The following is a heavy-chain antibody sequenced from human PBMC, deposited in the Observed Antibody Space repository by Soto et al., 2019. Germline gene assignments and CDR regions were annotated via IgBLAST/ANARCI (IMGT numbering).Heavy chain of an antibody. CDR3: ARVMGDIVVVTAAIAPRERVYYYYGMHX. D-gene: IGHD2-2*02. CDR1: GGTFSSYA. CDR2: IIPIFGTA. J-gene: IGHJ6*02. Sequence: SVKVSCKASGGTFSSYAISWVRQAPGQGLEWMGVIIPIFGTANYAQKFQGRVTITADESTSTAYMELSSLRSEDTAVYYCARVMGDIVVVTAAIAPRERVYYYYGMHXWGQGTTVTVS. V-gene: IGHV1-69*13.